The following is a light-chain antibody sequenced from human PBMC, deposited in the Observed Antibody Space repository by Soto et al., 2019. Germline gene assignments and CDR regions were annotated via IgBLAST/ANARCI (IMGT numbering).Light chain of an antibody. CDR3: QQYYTSPQT. Sequence: DIVMTQSPDSLAVSLGERATINCQSSQSVLYTSNNKNYLAWYQQKPGQPPKLLIYWASTRDSGVPDRFSGSGSGTDFTLTITSLQAEDVALYYCQQYYTSPQTFGQGTKV. J-gene: IGKJ1*01. V-gene: IGKV4-1*01. CDR2: WAS. CDR1: QSVLYTSNNKNY.